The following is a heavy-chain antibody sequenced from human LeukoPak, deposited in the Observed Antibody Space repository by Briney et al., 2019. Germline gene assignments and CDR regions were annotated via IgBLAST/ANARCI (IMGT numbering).Heavy chain of an antibody. CDR3: AKDLIRWLPMGVFDY. CDR2: ISGSGGST. V-gene: IGHV3-23*01. CDR1: GFTFSSYA. D-gene: IGHD3-22*01. J-gene: IGHJ4*02. Sequence: PGGSLRLSCAAPGFTFSSYAMSWVRQAPGKGLEWVSAISGSGGSTYYADSVKGRFTISRDNSKNTLYLQMNSLRAEDTAVYYCAKDLIRWLPMGVFDYWGQGTLVTVSS.